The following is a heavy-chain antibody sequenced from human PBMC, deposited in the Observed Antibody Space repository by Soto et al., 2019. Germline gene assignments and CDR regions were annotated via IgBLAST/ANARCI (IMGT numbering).Heavy chain of an antibody. D-gene: IGHD1-26*01. CDR3: ARARMFSGAHHDY. J-gene: IGHJ4*02. V-gene: IGHV1-18*04. CDR1: GYTFTNFG. Sequence: QVHLVQSGAVVENPGASVKVSCKASGYTFTNFGSNWVRQAPGQGLEWMGWITPYNGNANYPQKQQDRLTITTDTSTNTAYLELRSLRSDDTAVYFCARARMFSGAHHDYWGQGTRVTVSS. CDR2: ITPYNGNA.